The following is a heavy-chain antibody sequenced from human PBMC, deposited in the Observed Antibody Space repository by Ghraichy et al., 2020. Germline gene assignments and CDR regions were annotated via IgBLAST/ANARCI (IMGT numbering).Heavy chain of an antibody. CDR1: GGSISSYY. V-gene: IGHV4-4*07. J-gene: IGHJ5*02. CDR3: ARESGYYDSSGYWYNWFDP. CDR2: IYTSGST. D-gene: IGHD3-22*01. Sequence: SETLSLTCTVSGGSISSYYWSWIRQPAGKGLEWIGRIYTSGSTNYNPSLKSRVTMSVDTSKNQFSLKLSFVTAADTAVYYCARESGYYDSSGYWYNWFDPWGQGTLVTVSS.